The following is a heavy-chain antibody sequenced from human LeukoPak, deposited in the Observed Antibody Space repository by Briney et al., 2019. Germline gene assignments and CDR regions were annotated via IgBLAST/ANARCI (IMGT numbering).Heavy chain of an antibody. CDR1: GFTFSSYV. Sequence: GGSLRLSCAASGFTFSSYVMNWVRQAPGKGLEWVSSISSSSSYIYYADSVKGRFTISRDNAKNSLYLQMNSLRVEDTAVYYCARENYYGSGSSPGEFDYWGQGTLVTVSS. CDR2: ISSSSSYI. J-gene: IGHJ4*02. CDR3: ARENYYGSGSSPGEFDY. D-gene: IGHD3-10*01. V-gene: IGHV3-21*04.